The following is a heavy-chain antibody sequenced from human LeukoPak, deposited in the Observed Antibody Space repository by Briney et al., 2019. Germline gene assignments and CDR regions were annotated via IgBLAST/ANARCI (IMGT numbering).Heavy chain of an antibody. V-gene: IGHV3-48*03. CDR1: GFTFSSYE. J-gene: IGHJ4*02. CDR3: ARVLARCSGGSCYSGLYYFDY. D-gene: IGHD2-15*01. Sequence: GGSLRLSCAASGFTFSSYEMNWVRQAPGKGLEWVSYISSSGSTIYYADSVKGRFTISRDNAKNSLYLQMNSLRAEDTAVYYCARVLARCSGGSCYSGLYYFDYWGQGTLVTVPS. CDR2: ISSSGSTI.